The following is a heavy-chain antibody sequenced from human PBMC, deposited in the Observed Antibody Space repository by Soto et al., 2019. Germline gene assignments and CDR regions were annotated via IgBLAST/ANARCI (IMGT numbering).Heavy chain of an antibody. CDR2: IWYDGSNK. J-gene: IGHJ6*04. Sequence: QVQLVESGGGVVQPGRSLRLSCAASGFTFSSYGMHWVRQAPGKGLEWVAVIWYDGSNKYYADSVKGRFTISRDNSKNTLYLQMNSLRAEHTAVYYCASDLSLGYCSSTSCYFFGRDPPVDQYRKMDVWGKGTTVTVSS. V-gene: IGHV3-33*01. CDR1: GFTFSSYG. CDR3: ASDLSLGYCSSTSCYFFGRDPPVDQYRKMDV. D-gene: IGHD2-2*01.